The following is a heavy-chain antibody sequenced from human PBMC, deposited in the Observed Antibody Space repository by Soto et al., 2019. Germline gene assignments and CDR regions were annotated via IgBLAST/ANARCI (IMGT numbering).Heavy chain of an antibody. Sequence: GASVKVSCKPSGYTFTSYLIYWVRQAPGQRLEWMGWINTGNGDTKYSQKFQGRVTITRDTSASTAYMELSSLTSEDTAVYYCLIGNCGYICYHDYWGQGTLVTVSS. CDR3: LIGNCGYICYHDY. V-gene: IGHV1-3*04. D-gene: IGHD5-12*01. CDR1: GYTFTSYL. J-gene: IGHJ4*02. CDR2: INTGNGDT.